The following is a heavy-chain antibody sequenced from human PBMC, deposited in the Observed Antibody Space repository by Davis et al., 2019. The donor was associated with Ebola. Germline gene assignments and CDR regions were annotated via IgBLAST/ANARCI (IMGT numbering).Heavy chain of an antibody. D-gene: IGHD6-13*01. J-gene: IGHJ5*02. CDR1: GGSFSGYY. Sequence: MPGGSLRLSCAVYGGSFSGYYWSWIRQPPGKGLEWIGEINQSGSTNYKPSLKSRVTISGDTSKKQFSLKLYSVIAADTAVYYCARGQPSSTQNWFDPWGQGTLVTVSS. V-gene: IGHV4-34*01. CDR3: ARGQPSSTQNWFDP. CDR2: INQSGST.